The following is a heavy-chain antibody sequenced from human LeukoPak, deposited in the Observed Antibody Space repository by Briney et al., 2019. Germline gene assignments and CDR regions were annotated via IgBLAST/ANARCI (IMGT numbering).Heavy chain of an antibody. CDR1: GGSVSSGSYY. Sequence: SETLSLTCTVSGGSVSSGSYYWSWIRQPPGKGLEWIGYIYYSGSSNYNPYLKSRVTISVDTSKNQFSLKLSSVTAADTAVYYCARVYYYDNSGYGKDYFDYWGQGTLVTVSS. V-gene: IGHV4-61*01. CDR2: IYYSGSS. J-gene: IGHJ4*02. D-gene: IGHD3-22*01. CDR3: ARVYYYDNSGYGKDYFDY.